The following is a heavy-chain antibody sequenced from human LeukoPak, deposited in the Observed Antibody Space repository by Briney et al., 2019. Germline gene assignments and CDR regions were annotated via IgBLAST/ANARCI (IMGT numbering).Heavy chain of an antibody. V-gene: IGHV3-23*01. CDR2: ISSRGAST. CDR1: GFTFSTYA. Sequence: GGSLRLSCAASGFTFSTYAMTWVRQAPGKGLEWVSSISSRGASTQYADSVKGRFTISRDNSKNTLYLQMSSLRGEDTAVYYCAKDLEQDPDYFDYWGQGTLVTVSS. J-gene: IGHJ4*02. CDR3: AKDLEQDPDYFDY. D-gene: IGHD1-1*01.